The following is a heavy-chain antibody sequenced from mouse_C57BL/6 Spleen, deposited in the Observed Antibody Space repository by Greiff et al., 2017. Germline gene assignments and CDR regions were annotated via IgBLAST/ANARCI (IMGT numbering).Heavy chain of an antibody. CDR3: ARSGYDYDGAWFAY. Sequence: VKLQESGAELVRPGTSVKMSCKASGYTFTNYWIGWAKQRPGHGLEWIGDIYPGGGYTNYNEKFKGKATLTADKSSSTAYMQFSSLTSEDSAIYYCARSGYDYDGAWFAYWGQGTLVTVSA. CDR1: GYTFTNYW. J-gene: IGHJ3*01. V-gene: IGHV1-63*01. D-gene: IGHD2-4*01. CDR2: IYPGGGYT.